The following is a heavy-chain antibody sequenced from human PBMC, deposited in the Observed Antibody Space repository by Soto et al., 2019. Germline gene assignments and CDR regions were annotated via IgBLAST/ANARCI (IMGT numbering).Heavy chain of an antibody. V-gene: IGHV4-31*03. Sequence: SETLSLTCTVSGGSISSGGYYWSWIRQHPGKGLEWIGYIYYSGSTYYNPSLKSRVTISVDTSKNQFSLKLGSVTAADTAVYYCARGHSLGYCSGGSCYFWFDPWGQGTLVTVSS. J-gene: IGHJ5*02. CDR2: IYYSGST. CDR3: ARGHSLGYCSGGSCYFWFDP. D-gene: IGHD2-15*01. CDR1: GGSISSGGYY.